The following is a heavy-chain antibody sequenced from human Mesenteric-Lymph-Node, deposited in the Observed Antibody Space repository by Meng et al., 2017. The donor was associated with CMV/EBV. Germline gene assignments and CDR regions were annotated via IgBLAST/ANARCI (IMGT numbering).Heavy chain of an antibody. CDR2: INHSGST. CDR3: ARKNYDFWSGYQRAPGFDP. V-gene: IGHV4-34*01. Sequence: DYYWSWIRQPPGKGLEWIGEINHSGSTNYNPSLKSRVTISVDTSKNQFSLKLSSVTAADTAVYYCARKNYDFWSGYQRAPGFDPWGQGTLVTVSS. CDR1: DYY. J-gene: IGHJ5*02. D-gene: IGHD3-3*01.